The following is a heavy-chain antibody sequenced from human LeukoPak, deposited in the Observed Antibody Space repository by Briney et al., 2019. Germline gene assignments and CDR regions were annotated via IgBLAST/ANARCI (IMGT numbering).Heavy chain of an antibody. V-gene: IGHV5-51*01. CDR1: GYSFTTYW. J-gene: IGHJ3*02. CDR3: ARLDRADCGSTSCSRGSGAFDI. D-gene: IGHD2-2*01. CDR2: IYPGDSDT. Sequence: GESLKISWKASGYSFTTYWFGWVRQMPGKGLEWMGNIYPGDSDTRYSPSFQGQVTTSVDKSISTAYLQWSSLKASDTAMYYCARLDRADCGSTSCSRGSGAFDIWGQGTMVTVSS.